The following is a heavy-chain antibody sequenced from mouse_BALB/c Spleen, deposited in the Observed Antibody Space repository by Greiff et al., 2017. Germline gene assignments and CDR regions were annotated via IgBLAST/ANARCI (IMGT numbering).Heavy chain of an antibody. CDR2: ISYSGST. J-gene: IGHJ3*01. CDR3: ARSIYDGSLAWFAY. V-gene: IGHV3-8*02. D-gene: IGHD2-3*01. Sequence: DVKLQESGPSLVKPSQTLSLTCSVTGDSITSGYWNWIRKFPGNKLEYMGYISYSGSTYYNPSLKSRISITRDTSKNQYYLQLNSVTTEDTATYYCARSIYDGSLAWFAYWGQGTLVTVSA. CDR1: GDSITSGY.